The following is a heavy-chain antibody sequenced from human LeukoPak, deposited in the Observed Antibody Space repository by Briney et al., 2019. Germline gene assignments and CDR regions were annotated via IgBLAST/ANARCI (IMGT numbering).Heavy chain of an antibody. J-gene: IGHJ3*02. D-gene: IGHD6-19*01. CDR2: ISGSGGRT. CDR3: AKDSSAVAGPEGSYDI. CDR1: GFTFSSSA. V-gene: IGHV3-23*01. Sequence: GGSLRLSCAASGFTFSSSALSWVRQAPGKGLEWVSAISGSGGRTYYADSAKGRFTISRDNSRNSLFLQMNSLKAEDTAVYYCAKDSSAVAGPEGSYDIWGQGTMVTVSS.